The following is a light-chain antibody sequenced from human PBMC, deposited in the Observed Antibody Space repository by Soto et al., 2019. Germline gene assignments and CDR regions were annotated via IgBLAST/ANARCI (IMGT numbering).Light chain of an antibody. V-gene: IGLV2-14*03. CDR1: SSDVGGYNY. CDR2: DVS. Sequence: QSALTQPASVSGSPGQSITISCTGTSSDVGGYNYVSWYQHHPGKAPKRMIHDVSNRPSGVSHRFSGSKSGNTASLTISGLQAEDEADYYCSSYIPNNSNYVFGTGTKLTVL. CDR3: SSYIPNNSNYV. J-gene: IGLJ1*01.